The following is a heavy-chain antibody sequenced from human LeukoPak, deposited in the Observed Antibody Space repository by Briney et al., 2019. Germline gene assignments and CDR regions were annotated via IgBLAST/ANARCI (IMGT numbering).Heavy chain of an antibody. Sequence: GGSLRLSCAASGFTFSSYAMIWVRQAPGKGLEWVSAISGSGGSTSYTGNGKGRFTIYIDNSKNTLYLQMNSIRPEDKAVYYCAKDLHGSNWYRWFDPWGQGTLVAVSS. D-gene: IGHD6-13*01. CDR1: GFTFSSYA. CDR2: ISGSGGST. V-gene: IGHV3-23*01. CDR3: AKDLHGSNWYRWFDP. J-gene: IGHJ5*02.